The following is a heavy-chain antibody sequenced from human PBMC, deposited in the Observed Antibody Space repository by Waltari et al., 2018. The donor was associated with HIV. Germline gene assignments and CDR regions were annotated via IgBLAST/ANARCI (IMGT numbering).Heavy chain of an antibody. CDR3: ARVHLEGVVVPWYFDL. J-gene: IGHJ2*01. V-gene: IGHV1-69*04. Sequence: QVQLVQSGAEVKKPGSSVKVSCKASGGTFSSYAISWVRQAPGQGLEWMGRIIPILGIANYAQKFQGRVTITADKSTSTAYMELSSLRSEDTAVYYCARVHLEGVVVPWYFDLWGRGTLVTVSS. D-gene: IGHD3-22*01. CDR2: IIPILGIA. CDR1: GGTFSSYA.